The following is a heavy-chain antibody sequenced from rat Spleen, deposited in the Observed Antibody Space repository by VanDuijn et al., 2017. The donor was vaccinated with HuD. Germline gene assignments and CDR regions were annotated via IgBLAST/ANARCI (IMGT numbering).Heavy chain of an antibody. CDR3: TSYYDGSYYVMDA. Sequence: EVQLVESGGGLVQPGGSLKLSCVASGFTFNNYWMTWIRQAPGKGLEWVASITNTGGSTYYPDSVKGRFTISRDNAKSTLYLQMNSLRSEDTATYYCTSYYDGSYYVMDAWGQGASVTVSS. D-gene: IGHD1-12*02. CDR1: GFTFNNYW. J-gene: IGHJ4*01. CDR2: ITNTGGST. V-gene: IGHV5-31*01.